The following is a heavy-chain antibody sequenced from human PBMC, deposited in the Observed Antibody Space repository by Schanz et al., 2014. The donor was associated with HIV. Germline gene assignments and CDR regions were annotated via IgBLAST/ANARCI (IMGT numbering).Heavy chain of an antibody. V-gene: IGHV3-23*01. J-gene: IGHJ4*02. D-gene: IGHD2-2*01. CDR3: ARSQKAASCCFPLDY. CDR1: GFTFSNYA. CDR2: ISGGGGNT. Sequence: EVQLLESGGGLVQPGGSLRLSCAASGFTFSNYAMSWVRQAPGKGLEWVASISGGGGNTYYADSVKGRFIISRDNSKNKVFLQMNSLRTDDTAVYYCARSQKAASCCFPLDYWGQGTLVTIFS.